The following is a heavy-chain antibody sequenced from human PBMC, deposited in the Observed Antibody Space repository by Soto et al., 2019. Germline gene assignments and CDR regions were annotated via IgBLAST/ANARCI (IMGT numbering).Heavy chain of an antibody. D-gene: IGHD3-10*01. Sequence: SETLSLTCTVSGGSISSSSYYWGWIRQPPGKGLEWIGSIYYSGSTYYNPSLKSRVTISVDTSKNQFSLKLSSVTAADTAVYYCARRDRSLTMVRGWGAFDIWGQGTMVTVSS. V-gene: IGHV4-39*01. CDR2: IYYSGST. CDR3: ARRDRSLTMVRGWGAFDI. CDR1: GGSISSSSYY. J-gene: IGHJ3*02.